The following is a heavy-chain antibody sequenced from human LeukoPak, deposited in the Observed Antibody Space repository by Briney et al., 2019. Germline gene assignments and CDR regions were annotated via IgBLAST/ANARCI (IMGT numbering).Heavy chain of an antibody. CDR3: ARGSGAFDY. J-gene: IGHJ4*02. CDR1: SFSINNNY. CDR2: IYYSGST. Sequence: SETLSLTCTVTSFSINNNYWSWIRQPPGKGLEWIGYIYYSGSTNYSPSLKRRLTMSVDTSKKEFSLKVTSVTAADTAVYYCARGSGAFDYWGQGTLVTVSS. V-gene: IGHV4-59*01.